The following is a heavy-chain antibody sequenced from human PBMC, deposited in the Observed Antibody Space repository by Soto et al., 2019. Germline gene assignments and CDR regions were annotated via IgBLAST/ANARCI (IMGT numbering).Heavy chain of an antibody. CDR1: GGSVSSGNYY. V-gene: IGHV4-61*01. Sequence: QVQLQESGPGLVKPSETLSLTCSVSGGSVSSGNYYWSWIRQPPGKGLEWLGYVYYSGTTNYNPSLKSRVTISVDTSKNQFALKLSSVTAADTAVYYCARSGVVVDAKWFAPRGQGTLVTVSS. J-gene: IGHJ5*02. CDR2: VYYSGTT. CDR3: ARSGVVVDAKWFAP. D-gene: IGHD2-8*02.